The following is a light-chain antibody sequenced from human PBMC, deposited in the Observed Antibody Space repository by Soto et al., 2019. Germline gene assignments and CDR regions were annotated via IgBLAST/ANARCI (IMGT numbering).Light chain of an antibody. CDR2: DVS. V-gene: IGKV1-5*01. Sequence: DIQMTQSPSTLSASVGDRVTITCRASQSISSWLAWYQQKPGKAPKLLIYDVSSLESGVPSRFSGSGSGTEFTLTISSLQPDDFATFYCHHYNSYLTWTFGQGTKVEIK. J-gene: IGKJ1*01. CDR3: HHYNSYLTWT. CDR1: QSISSW.